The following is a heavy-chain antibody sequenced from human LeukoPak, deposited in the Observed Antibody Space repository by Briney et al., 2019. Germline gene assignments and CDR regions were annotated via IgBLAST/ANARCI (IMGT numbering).Heavy chain of an antibody. CDR3: ATGDCGGDCYSSYFDY. CDR1: TFTFSSHA. V-gene: IGHV3-30*04. J-gene: IGHJ4*02. CDR2: ISYDGRNK. Sequence: PGGSLRLSCAASTFTFSSHAMHWVRQAPGKGLAWVAVISYDGRNKYYADSVKGRFTISRDNSKNMLYLQMNSLRDEDTAVYYCATGDCGGDCYSSYFDYWGQGSLVTVSS. D-gene: IGHD2-21*02.